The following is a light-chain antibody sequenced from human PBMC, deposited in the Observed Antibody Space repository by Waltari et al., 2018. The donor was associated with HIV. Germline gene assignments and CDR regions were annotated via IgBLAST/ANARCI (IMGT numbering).Light chain of an antibody. J-gene: IGLJ3*02. CDR3: NSRDSSGDNWV. V-gene: IGLV3-19*01. Sequence: SSELTQDPAVSVALGQTVRISCQGDSLRTYYASWYQQKPGQAPVVVIYDKNKRPSGIPDRFSGSSSGNTASLTITGAQAEDEADYYCNSRDSSGDNWVFGGGTKLAVL. CDR2: DKN. CDR1: SLRTYY.